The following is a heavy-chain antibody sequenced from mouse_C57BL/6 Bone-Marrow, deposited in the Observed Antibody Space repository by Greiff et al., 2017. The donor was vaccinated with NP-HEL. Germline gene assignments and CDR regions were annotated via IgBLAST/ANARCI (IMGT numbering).Heavy chain of an antibody. V-gene: IGHV1-69*01. CDR3: ARAYYSNYEWYFDV. CDR2: IDPSDSYT. D-gene: IGHD2-5*01. Sequence: VQLQQPGAELVMPGASVKLSCKASGYTFTSYWMHWVKQRPGQGLEWIGEIDPSDSYTNYNQKFKGKSTLTVDKYSSNAYMQLSSMMSEDSAVYYCARAYYSNYEWYFDVWGTGTTVTVSS. J-gene: IGHJ1*03. CDR1: GYTFTSYW.